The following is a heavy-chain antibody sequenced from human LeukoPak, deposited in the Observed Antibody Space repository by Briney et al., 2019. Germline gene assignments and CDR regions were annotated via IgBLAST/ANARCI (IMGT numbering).Heavy chain of an antibody. V-gene: IGHV1-69*13. Sequence: SVKVSCKASGGTFSSYAISWVRQAPGQGLEWMGGIVPIFGTANYAQKFQGRVTITADESTTTAYMELSSLRSEDTAVYYCARTINWNYFSGGYHYYGMDVWGQGTTVTVSS. CDR3: ARTINWNYFSGGYHYYGMDV. J-gene: IGHJ6*02. CDR2: IVPIFGTA. D-gene: IGHD1-7*01. CDR1: GGTFSSYA.